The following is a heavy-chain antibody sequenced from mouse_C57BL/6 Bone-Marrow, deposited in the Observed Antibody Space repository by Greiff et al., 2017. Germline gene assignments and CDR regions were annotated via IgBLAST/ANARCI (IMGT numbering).Heavy chain of an antibody. CDR1: GYAFSSSW. J-gene: IGHJ4*01. V-gene: IGHV1-82*01. CDR3: ARGGYGYDGNAMDY. D-gene: IGHD2-2*01. CDR2: IYPGDGDT. Sequence: VQLQQSGPELVKPGASVKISCKASGYAFSSSWMNWVKQRPGKGLEWIGRIYPGDGDTNYNGKFKGKATLTADKSSSTAYMQLSSLTSEDSAVYVCARGGYGYDGNAMDYWGQGTSGTVSS.